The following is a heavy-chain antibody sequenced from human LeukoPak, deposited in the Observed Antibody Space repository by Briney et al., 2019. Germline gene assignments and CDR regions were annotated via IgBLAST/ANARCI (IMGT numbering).Heavy chain of an antibody. CDR1: GDSVSSNSAA. CDR2: TYYRSKWYN. J-gene: IGHJ6*02. V-gene: IGHV6-1*01. D-gene: IGHD3-10*01. Sequence: SQTLSLTCAISGDSVSSNSAAWNWIRQSSSRGLEWLGRTYYRSKWYNDYAVSVKSRITINPDTSKNQFSLQLNSVTPEDTAVYYCARGRVPGYYYYYGMDVWGQGTTVTVSS. CDR3: ARGRVPGYYYYYGMDV.